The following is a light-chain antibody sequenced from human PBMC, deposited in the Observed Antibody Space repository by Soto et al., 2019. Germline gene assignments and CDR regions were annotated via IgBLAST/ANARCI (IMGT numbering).Light chain of an antibody. J-gene: IGKJ1*01. V-gene: IGKV1-5*03. CDR2: KAS. Sequence: DIQMTQSPSTLSASVGDRVTITCRASQSINSWLAWYQQKPGKAPKLLIYKASILESGVPSRFSGSGSGTEFTLTISSLQPDDFATYYCQQYSSYWTFGQGTKVEIK. CDR1: QSINSW. CDR3: QQYSSYWT.